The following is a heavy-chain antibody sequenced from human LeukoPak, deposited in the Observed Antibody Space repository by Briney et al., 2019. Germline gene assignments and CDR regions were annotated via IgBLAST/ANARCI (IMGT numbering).Heavy chain of an antibody. CDR3: ARDKTTYYYDSSGYSNSMDV. J-gene: IGHJ6*02. D-gene: IGHD3-22*01. CDR2: INPSGGST. V-gene: IGHV1-46*01. Sequence: EASVKVSCKASGYTFTSYYMHWVRQAPGQGLEWIGIINPSGGSTSYAQKFQGRVTMTRDTSTSTVYMELSSLRSEDTAVYYCARDKTTYYYDSSGYSNSMDVWGQGTTVTVSS. CDR1: GYTFTSYY.